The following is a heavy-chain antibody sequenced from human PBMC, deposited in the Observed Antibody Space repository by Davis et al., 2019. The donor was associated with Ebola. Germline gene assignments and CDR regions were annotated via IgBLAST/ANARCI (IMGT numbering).Heavy chain of an antibody. J-gene: IGHJ6*02. V-gene: IGHV6-1*01. Sequence: HSQTLSLTCAISGDSVSGKSGAWNWIRQSPSRGLEWLGRTYYTSKWYNHYASSVKSRTTINPDTSRNQFSLQVNSVTPEDRGVYYCTRGWLRGSMDVWAQGTTVTVSS. CDR3: TRGWLRGSMDV. D-gene: IGHD5-24*01. CDR2: TYYTSKWYN. CDR1: GDSVSGKSGA.